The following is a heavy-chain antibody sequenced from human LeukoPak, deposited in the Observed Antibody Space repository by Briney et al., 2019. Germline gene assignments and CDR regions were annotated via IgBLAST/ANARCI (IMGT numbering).Heavy chain of an antibody. CDR2: IYYSGST. V-gene: IGHV4-39*07. Sequence: SETLSLTCTVSGGSISSSSYYWGWIRQPPGKGLEWIGSIYYSGSTYYNPSLKSRVTISVDTSKNQFSLKLSSVTAADTAVYYCARFQVAPATAVNWFDPWGQGTLVTVSS. D-gene: IGHD2-21*02. CDR3: ARFQVAPATAVNWFDP. CDR1: GGSISSSSYY. J-gene: IGHJ5*02.